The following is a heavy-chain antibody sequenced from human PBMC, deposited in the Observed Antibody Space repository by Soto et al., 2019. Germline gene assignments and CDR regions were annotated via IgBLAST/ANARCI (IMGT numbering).Heavy chain of an antibody. CDR2: IKQDGSEK. CDR3: ARVRYSYYDFWSGSLPYYYYGMDV. V-gene: IGHV3-7*01. CDR1: GFTFSSYW. Sequence: PGGSLRLSCAASGFTFSSYWMSWVRQAPGKGLEWVANIKQDGSEKYYVDSVKGRFTISSDNAKNSLYLQMNSLRAEDTAVYYCARVRYSYYDFWSGSLPYYYYGMDVWGQGTTVTVSS. D-gene: IGHD3-3*01. J-gene: IGHJ6*02.